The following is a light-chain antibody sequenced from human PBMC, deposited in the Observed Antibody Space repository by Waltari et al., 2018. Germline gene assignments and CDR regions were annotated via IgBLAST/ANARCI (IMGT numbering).Light chain of an antibody. CDR2: DVN. CDR1: TNDLGSYNY. V-gene: IGLV2-11*01. CDR3: CSYAGSYTWV. Sequence: SALTQPRSVSRSPGQSVTISCTGTTNDLGSYNYVSWYKQHPGKAPKLIILDVNKRPSGFPDRFSGSYPGNPASLTISGLRAEDEAKYYCCSYAGSYTWVFGGGTKLTVV. J-gene: IGLJ3*02.